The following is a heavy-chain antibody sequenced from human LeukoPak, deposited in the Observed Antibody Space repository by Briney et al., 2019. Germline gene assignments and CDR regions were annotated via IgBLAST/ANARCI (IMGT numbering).Heavy chain of an antibody. V-gene: IGHV1-2*02. J-gene: IGHJ5*02. CDR3: ARVPLGYCCSTSCLNWFDP. CDR1: GYTFTGYY. CDR2: INPNSGGT. D-gene: IGHD2-2*01. Sequence: ASVKVSCKASGYTFTGYYMHWVRQAPGQGLEWMGWINPNSGGTNYAQKFQGRVTMTRDTSISTAYMELSRLRSDDTAVYYCARVPLGYCCSTSCLNWFDPWGQGTLVTVSS.